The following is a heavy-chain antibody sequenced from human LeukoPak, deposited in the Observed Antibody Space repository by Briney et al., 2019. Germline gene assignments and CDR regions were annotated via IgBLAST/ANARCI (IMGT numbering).Heavy chain of an antibody. D-gene: IGHD2-15*01. CDR1: GGSISSSYYY. CDR2: IYYSGST. J-gene: IGHJ4*02. V-gene: IGHV4-39*07. CDR3: ARGRVAATSVTSY. Sequence: PSETLSLTCTVSGGSISSSYYYWGWIRQPPGKGLEWIGSIYYSGSTYYNPSLKSRVTVSVDTSKNQFSLKMTFVTAADTAIYYCARGRVAATSVTSYWGQGTLVTVSS.